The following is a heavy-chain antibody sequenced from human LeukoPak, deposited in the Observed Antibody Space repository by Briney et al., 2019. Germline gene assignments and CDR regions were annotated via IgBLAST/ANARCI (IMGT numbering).Heavy chain of an antibody. CDR2: ISYDGSEK. D-gene: IGHD3-10*01. V-gene: IGHV3-30*18. J-gene: IGHJ6*02. CDR3: AKDRGGTMVWGVYYYYGMDD. CDR1: GFAFRTYG. Sequence: GRSLRLSCVASGFAFRTYGMHWVRQAPGKGLEWVAVISYDGSEKHNADSVKGRFTISRDNSKNMLYLEMNSLRTEDTAVYYCAKDRGGTMVWGVYYYYGMDDWGQGTTVTVSS.